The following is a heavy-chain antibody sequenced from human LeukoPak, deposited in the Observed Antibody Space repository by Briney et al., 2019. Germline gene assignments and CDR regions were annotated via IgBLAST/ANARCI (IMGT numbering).Heavy chain of an antibody. CDR3: ARLPRYCSSTSCYSPFDY. J-gene: IGHJ4*02. V-gene: IGHV5-51*01. CDR1: GYSFTSYW. CDR2: IYPGDSDT. Sequence: GESLKISCKGSGYSFTSYWIGWVRQLTGKGLEWMGIIYPGDSDTRYSPSFQGQVTISADKSISTAYLQWSSLKASDTAMYYCARLPRYCSSTSCYSPFDYWGQGTLVTVSS. D-gene: IGHD2-2*01.